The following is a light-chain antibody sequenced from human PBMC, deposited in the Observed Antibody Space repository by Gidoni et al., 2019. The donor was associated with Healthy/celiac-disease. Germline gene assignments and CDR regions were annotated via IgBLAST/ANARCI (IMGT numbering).Light chain of an antibody. CDR3: QQRSNWPT. CDR1: QSVSSY. J-gene: IGKJ2*01. V-gene: IGKV3-11*01. Sequence: IVLTQSPATLSLPPGERATLSCRASQSVSSYLAWYQQKPGQAPRLLIYDASNRATGIPARFSGSGSGTDFTLIISSLEPEDVAVYYCQQRSNWPTFGQGTKLEIK. CDR2: DAS.